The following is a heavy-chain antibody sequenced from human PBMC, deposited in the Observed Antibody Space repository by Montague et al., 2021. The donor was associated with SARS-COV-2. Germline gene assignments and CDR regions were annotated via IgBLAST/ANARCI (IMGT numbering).Heavy chain of an antibody. CDR1: GFSFSSYG. V-gene: IGHV3-33*06. CDR2: TRYDGSNK. Sequence: SLRLSCVASGFSFSSYGMHWVRQAPGKGLEWVAATRYDGSNKYYADSXKGRFTISRDNSKNTLSLQMNSLRAEDTAVYYCAKDHQNYYGSGSYYNYYYNGMDVWGQGTTVTVSS. J-gene: IGHJ6*02. CDR3: AKDHQNYYGSGSYYNYYYNGMDV. D-gene: IGHD3-10*01.